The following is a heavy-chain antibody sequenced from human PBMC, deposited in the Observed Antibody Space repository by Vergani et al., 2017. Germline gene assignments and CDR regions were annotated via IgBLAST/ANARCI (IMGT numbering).Heavy chain of an antibody. CDR2: ISSSSSTI. V-gene: IGHV3-48*01. Sequence: EVQLVESGGGLVQPGGSLRLSCAASGFTFSSYSMNWVRQAPGKGLEWVSYISSSSSTIYYADSVKGRFTISRDNAKNSLYLQMNSLGAEDTAVYYCASPGPAPYNWNGYYYYYMDVWGKGTTVTVSS. CDR3: ASPGPAPYNWNGYYYYYMDV. D-gene: IGHD1-20*01. J-gene: IGHJ6*03. CDR1: GFTFSSYS.